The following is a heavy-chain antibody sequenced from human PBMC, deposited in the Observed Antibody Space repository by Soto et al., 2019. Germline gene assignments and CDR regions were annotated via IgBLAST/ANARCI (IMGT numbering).Heavy chain of an antibody. D-gene: IGHD3-10*01. CDR1: GYTFTSYG. V-gene: IGHV1-18*04. CDR2: ISAFNGDT. J-gene: IGHJ4*02. Sequence: QVQLVQSGSEVKKPGASVNVSCKAFGYTFTSYGFSWVRQVPGQGREWLGWISAFNGDTQYAQTMKGRLTVTTDTSTTTVHIQLRSLTPADTAVYYCTREAGWQRMVPYDWGQGTLVSVS. CDR3: TREAGWQRMVPYD.